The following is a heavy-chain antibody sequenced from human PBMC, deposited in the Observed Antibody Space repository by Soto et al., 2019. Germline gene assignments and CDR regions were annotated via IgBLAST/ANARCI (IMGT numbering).Heavy chain of an antibody. J-gene: IGHJ4*02. Sequence: QVQLVESGEGGAQPGRSRRLSCAASGFTFSSYAIPWVRQAPGKGLEWVAVIAYDGRNKFYADSVKGRFTISRDNSKNTLYLQMNSLRIEDTAVYYCARELERVFDYWGQGTLVTVSS. CDR3: ARELERVFDY. D-gene: IGHD1-1*01. V-gene: IGHV3-30*04. CDR1: GFTFSSYA. CDR2: IAYDGRNK.